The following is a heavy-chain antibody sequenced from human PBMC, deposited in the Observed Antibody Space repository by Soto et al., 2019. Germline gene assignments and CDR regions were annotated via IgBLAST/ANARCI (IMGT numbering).Heavy chain of an antibody. CDR1: GFTFSSYS. J-gene: IGHJ3*02. CDR2: ISSSSSYI. D-gene: IGHD6-19*01. CDR3: ARQIAVAGTWFGAFDI. V-gene: IGHV3-21*01. Sequence: PGGSLRLSCAASGFTFSSYSMNWVRQAPGKGLEWVSSISSSSSYIYYADSVKGRFTISGDNAKNSLYLQMNSLRAEDTAVYYCARQIAVAGTWFGAFDIWGQGTMVTVSS.